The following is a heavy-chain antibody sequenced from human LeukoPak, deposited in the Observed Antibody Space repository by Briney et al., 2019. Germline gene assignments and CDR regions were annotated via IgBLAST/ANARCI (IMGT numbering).Heavy chain of an antibody. D-gene: IGHD1-1*01. CDR3: ARDSVGILGY. Sequence: GGSLRLSCAASGFTVSSNYMSWVRQAPGKGLEWVSVIYSGGSTYYADSVKGRFTISRDNSKNTLCLQMNSLRAEDTAVYYCARDSVGILGYWGQGTLVTVSS. J-gene: IGHJ4*02. CDR2: IYSGGST. V-gene: IGHV3-66*01. CDR1: GFTVSSNY.